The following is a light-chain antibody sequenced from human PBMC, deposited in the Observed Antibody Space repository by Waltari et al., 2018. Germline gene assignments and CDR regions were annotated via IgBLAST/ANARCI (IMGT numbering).Light chain of an antibody. CDR3: CSYAGMFTWV. CDR1: TRDIGDFNS. V-gene: IGLV2-11*01. J-gene: IGLJ3*02. CDR2: T. Sequence: QSALTQPRSVSGSPGQSVTISCTGTTRDIGDFNSVSWYQQRPGEAPKLIFSTERPSGVPDRFSGFQSGNTASLTISGLQSEDEANYYCCSYAGMFTWVFGGGTKLTVL.